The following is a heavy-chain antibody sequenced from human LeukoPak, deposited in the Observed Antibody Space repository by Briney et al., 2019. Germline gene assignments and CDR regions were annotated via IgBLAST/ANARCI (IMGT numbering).Heavy chain of an antibody. D-gene: IGHD3-10*02. Sequence: ASVKVSCKASGYTLTSYDINWVRQATGQGLEWMGWMNPNSGNTGYAQKVQGRVTMTRNTSISTAYMALRSLRSEATAVYYCARGRQSSYYYVTYYGMDVWGQGTTVTVSS. CDR1: GYTLTSYD. CDR3: ARGRQSSYYYVTYYGMDV. J-gene: IGHJ6*02. V-gene: IGHV1-8*01. CDR2: MNPNSGNT.